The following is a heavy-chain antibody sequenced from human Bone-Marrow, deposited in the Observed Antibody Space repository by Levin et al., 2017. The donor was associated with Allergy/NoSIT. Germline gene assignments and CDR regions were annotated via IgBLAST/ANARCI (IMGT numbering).Heavy chain of an antibody. CDR1: GYNFTNYY. CDR3: TREPRATYNWFDP. Sequence: GESLKISCKASGYNFTNYYLHWVRQAPGQGLEWMGIINTISGSRSYAPKFDGRVTMTRDTSTSTVYMEMSSLKSEDTAVYFCTREPRATYNWFDPWGQGTLVTVSS. V-gene: IGHV1-46*01. CDR2: INTISGSR. J-gene: IGHJ5*02.